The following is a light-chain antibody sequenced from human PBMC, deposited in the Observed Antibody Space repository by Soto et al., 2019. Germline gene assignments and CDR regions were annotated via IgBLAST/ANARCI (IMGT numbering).Light chain of an antibody. Sequence: QSALTQPPSAPGSPGQSVTISCTGTSRDVGAYNYVSWYQQHPGKAPQLMIYEVSKRPSGVPDRFSGSKSGNTASLTVSGLQAEDVADYYCSSYAGSNNLVFGGGTKLTVL. CDR1: SRDVGAYNY. CDR2: EVS. CDR3: SSYAGSNNLV. J-gene: IGLJ3*02. V-gene: IGLV2-8*01.